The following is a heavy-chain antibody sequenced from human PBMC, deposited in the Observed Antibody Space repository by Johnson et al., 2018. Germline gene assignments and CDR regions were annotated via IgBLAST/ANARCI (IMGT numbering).Heavy chain of an antibody. Sequence: VRLRQSGGGLVRPGGSLGLSCTASGFAFSKYAMNWVRQAPGKGLEWVSVINAPGGIAYYADSVKGRFTISRDNAKNSVYLQMNSLGVEDTALYYCARGDSRSYGHFFDSWGQGTLVAVSS. CDR1: GFAFSKYA. CDR2: INAPGGIA. CDR3: ARGDSRSYGHFFDS. V-gene: IGHV3-23*01. J-gene: IGHJ4*02. D-gene: IGHD3-16*01.